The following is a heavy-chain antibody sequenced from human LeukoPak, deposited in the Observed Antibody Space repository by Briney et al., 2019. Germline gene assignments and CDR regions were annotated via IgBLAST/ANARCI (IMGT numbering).Heavy chain of an antibody. J-gene: IGHJ3*02. Sequence: SGGSLRLSCAVSGFTFSSYGMHWARQAPGKGLEWVAFIRYDGSNKYYADSVKGRFTISRDNSKNTLYLQMNSLRAEDTAVYYCAKDGQWELLQGAFDIWGQGTMVTVSS. V-gene: IGHV3-30*02. CDR1: GFTFSSYG. CDR2: IRYDGSNK. CDR3: AKDGQWELLQGAFDI. D-gene: IGHD1-26*01.